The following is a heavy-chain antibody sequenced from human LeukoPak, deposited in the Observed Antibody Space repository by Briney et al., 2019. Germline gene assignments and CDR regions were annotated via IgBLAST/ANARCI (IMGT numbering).Heavy chain of an antibody. J-gene: IGHJ4*02. V-gene: IGHV4-61*02. D-gene: IGHD4-17*01. Sequence: SETLSLTCTVSGGSISSGSYYWSWFRQPAEKGLEWIGRIYTSGSTYYNPSLKSRVTISADTSKNQFSLKLSSVTAADTAVYYCARARGYGDYLDYWGQGTLVTVSS. CDR1: GGSISSGSYY. CDR3: ARARGYGDYLDY. CDR2: IYTSGST.